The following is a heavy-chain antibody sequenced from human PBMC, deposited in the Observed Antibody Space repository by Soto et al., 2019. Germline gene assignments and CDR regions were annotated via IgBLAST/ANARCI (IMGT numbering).Heavy chain of an antibody. CDR2: ISYDGSNK. V-gene: IGHV3-30*18. D-gene: IGHD5-18*01. Sequence: QVQLVESGGGVVQPGRSLRLSCAASGFTFSSYGMHWVRQAPGKGLGWVAVISYDGSNKYYADSVKGRFTISRDNSKNTLYLQMNSLRAEDTAVYYCAKDLTYSYGYGAFDIWGQGTMVTVSS. CDR3: AKDLTYSYGYGAFDI. CDR1: GFTFSSYG. J-gene: IGHJ3*02.